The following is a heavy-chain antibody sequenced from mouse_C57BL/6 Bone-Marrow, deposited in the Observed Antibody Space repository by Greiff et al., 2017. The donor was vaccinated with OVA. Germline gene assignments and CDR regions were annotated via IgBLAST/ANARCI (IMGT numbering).Heavy chain of an antibody. CDR1: GFTFSRYG. CDR2: ISSGGSYT. V-gene: IGHV5-6*02. D-gene: IGHD1-1*01. Sequence: EVKLVESGGDLVKPGGSLKLSCAASGFTFSRYGMSWVRQTPDKRLEWVATISSGGSYTYYPDSVKGRFTISRDNAKNTLYLQMSSLKSEDTAMYYCARRSSYPCAYWGQGTLVTVSA. CDR3: ARRSSYPCAY. J-gene: IGHJ3*01.